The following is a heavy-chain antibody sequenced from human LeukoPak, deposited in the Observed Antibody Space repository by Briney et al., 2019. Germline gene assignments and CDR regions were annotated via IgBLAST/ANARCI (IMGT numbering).Heavy chain of an antibody. CDR3: ARDDAFDI. J-gene: IGHJ3*02. Sequence: SETLSLTCAVYGGSFSGYYWSWIRQPPGKGLEWIGEINHSGSTNYNPSLKSRVTISVDTSKNKFSLKLSSVTAADTAVYYCARDDAFDIWGQGTMVTVSS. CDR1: GGSFSGYY. CDR2: INHSGST. V-gene: IGHV4-34*01.